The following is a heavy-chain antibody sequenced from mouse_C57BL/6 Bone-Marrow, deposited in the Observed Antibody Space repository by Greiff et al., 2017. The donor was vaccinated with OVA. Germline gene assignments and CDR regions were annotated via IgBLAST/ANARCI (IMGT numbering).Heavy chain of an antibody. Sequence: QVQLQQSGAELARPGASVKLSCKASGYTFTSYGISWVKQRTGQGLEWIGEIYPRSGNTYYNEKFKGKANMTADKSSSTAYMELRSLTSVDSAVYFCARLGFEGYSFAYWGQGTLVTVSA. CDR3: ARLGFEGYSFAY. CDR1: GYTFTSYG. D-gene: IGHD2-3*01. CDR2: IYPRSGNT. J-gene: IGHJ3*01. V-gene: IGHV1-81*01.